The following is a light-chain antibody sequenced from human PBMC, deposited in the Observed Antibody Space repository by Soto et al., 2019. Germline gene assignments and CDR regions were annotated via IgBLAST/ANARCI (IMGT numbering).Light chain of an antibody. CDR1: SSNIGNNY. Sequence: QSVLTQPASVSAAPGQKVTISCSGSSSNIGNNYVSWYQQLPGTAPKLLIYENNKRPSGIPDPFSGSKSGTSATLGITGLQTGDEADYYCGTWDSSLSAVVFGGGTK. J-gene: IGLJ2*01. CDR3: GTWDSSLSAVV. V-gene: IGLV1-51*02. CDR2: ENN.